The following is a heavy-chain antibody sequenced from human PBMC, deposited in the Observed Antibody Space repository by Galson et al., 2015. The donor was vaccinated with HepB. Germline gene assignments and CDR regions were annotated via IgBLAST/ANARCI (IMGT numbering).Heavy chain of an antibody. Sequence: SLRLSCAASGFTFSSYGMHWVRQAPGKGLEWVAFIRYDGSNKYYADSVKGRFTNSRDNSKNTLYLQMNSLRAEDTAVYYCAKWGYSYGKGAFDIWGQGTMVTVSS. CDR2: IRYDGSNK. CDR1: GFTFSSYG. J-gene: IGHJ3*02. D-gene: IGHD5-18*01. CDR3: AKWGYSYGKGAFDI. V-gene: IGHV3-30*02.